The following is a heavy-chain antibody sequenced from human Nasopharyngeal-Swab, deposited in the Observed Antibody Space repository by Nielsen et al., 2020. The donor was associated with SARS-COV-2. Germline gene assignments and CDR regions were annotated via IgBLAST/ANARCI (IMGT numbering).Heavy chain of an antibody. CDR2: IITIFGTA. V-gene: IGHV1-69*13. Sequence: SSVNVSCKASVCTFSSYAISWVRQAPGQGLEWMGGIITIFGTANYAQKFQGRVTITADESTSTAYMELSSLRSEDTAVYYCAREGYYGSGSYAPFDYWGQGATVTVSS. D-gene: IGHD3-10*01. CDR3: AREGYYGSGSYAPFDY. J-gene: IGHJ4*01. CDR1: VCTFSSYA.